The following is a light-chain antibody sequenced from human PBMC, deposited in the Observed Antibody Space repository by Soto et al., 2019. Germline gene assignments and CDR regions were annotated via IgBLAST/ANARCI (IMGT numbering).Light chain of an antibody. J-gene: IGLJ2*01. V-gene: IGLV2-14*01. CDR1: SSDVGGYNY. CDR2: DVS. Sequence: QSALTQPASVSGSPGQSITISCTGTSSDVGGYNYVSWYQQHPGKAPKLMIYDVSNRPSGVSNRFSGSKSGNTASLTISGLQAGDEADYYCISYTSSGTLVVFGGGTKLTVL. CDR3: ISYTSSGTLVV.